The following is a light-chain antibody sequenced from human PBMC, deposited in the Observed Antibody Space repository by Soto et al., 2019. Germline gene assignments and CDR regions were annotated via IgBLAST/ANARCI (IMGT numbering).Light chain of an antibody. CDR2: GAS. CDR3: QQYGSSLSIT. V-gene: IGKV3-20*01. J-gene: IGKJ5*01. CDR1: QSVSSSY. Sequence: EIVLTQSPGTLSLSPGERATLSCRASQSVSSSYLAWYQQKPGQAPRLLIYGASSRATGIPDRFSGSGSGTHFTLTTSRLEPEDFAVYYCQQYGSSLSITFGQDTRLEIK.